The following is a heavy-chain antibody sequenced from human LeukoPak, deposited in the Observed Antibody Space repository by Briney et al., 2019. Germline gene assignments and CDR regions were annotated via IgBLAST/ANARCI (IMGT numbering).Heavy chain of an antibody. CDR1: GDSVSSNSAA. CDR3: ARASFIAVADKTFDY. V-gene: IGHV6-1*01. D-gene: IGHD6-19*01. Sequence: SQTLSLTCAISGDSVSSNSAAWNWIRQSPSRGLEWLGRTYYRSKWYNDYAVSVKSRITINADTSKNQFSLQLNSVTPEDTAMYYCARASFIAVADKTFDYWGQGTLVTVSS. CDR2: TYYRSKWYN. J-gene: IGHJ4*02.